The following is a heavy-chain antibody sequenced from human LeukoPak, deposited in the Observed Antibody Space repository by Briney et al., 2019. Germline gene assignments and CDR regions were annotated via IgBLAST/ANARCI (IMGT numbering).Heavy chain of an antibody. Sequence: PGGSLRLSCAASGFTFSSYAMSWVRQAPGKGLEWVSAISGSGGSTYYADSVKGRFTISRDNSKNTLYLQMNSLRAEDTAVYYCAKGLTYYYDSSADPDWGQGTLVTVSS. V-gene: IGHV3-23*01. CDR3: AKGLTYYYDSSADPD. J-gene: IGHJ4*02. CDR2: ISGSGGST. CDR1: GFTFSSYA. D-gene: IGHD3-22*01.